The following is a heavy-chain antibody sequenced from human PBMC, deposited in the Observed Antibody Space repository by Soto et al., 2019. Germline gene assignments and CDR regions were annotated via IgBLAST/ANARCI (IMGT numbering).Heavy chain of an antibody. V-gene: IGHV1-8*01. D-gene: IGHD3-22*01. CDR1: GDSFTSDN. J-gene: IGHJ4*02. CDR2: INTYSGRS. Sequence: QVQLVQSGSEMKKPGASVRVSCEASGDSFTSDNINWVRQAPGQGLEWVGWINTYSGRSGCGQKFQGRVTLTRDTSINTAYMELTNLRSEDTAVYYCARGQDYFDTSGYNDYWGRGTLIIVSS. CDR3: ARGQDYFDTSGYNDY.